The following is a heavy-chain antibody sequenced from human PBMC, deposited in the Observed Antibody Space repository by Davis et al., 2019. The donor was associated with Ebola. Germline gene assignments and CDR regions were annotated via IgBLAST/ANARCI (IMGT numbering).Heavy chain of an antibody. Sequence: GESLKISCAASGFTFSSYAMHWVRQAPGKGLEWVSSISSSSSYIYYADSVKGRFTISRDNAKNSLYLQMNSLETEDTAVYFCTRSDYFDNWGQGALLTVSS. CDR1: GFTFSSYA. J-gene: IGHJ4*02. CDR3: TRSDYFDN. CDR2: ISSSSSYI. V-gene: IGHV3-21*01.